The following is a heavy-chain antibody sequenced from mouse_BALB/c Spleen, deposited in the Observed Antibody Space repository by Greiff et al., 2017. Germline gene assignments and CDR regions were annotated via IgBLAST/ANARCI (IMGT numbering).Heavy chain of an antibody. J-gene: IGHJ2*01. CDR1: GFTFSSYT. CDR3: TRDLTGTNYFDY. V-gene: IGHV5-6-4*01. D-gene: IGHD4-1*01. Sequence: EVMLVESGGGLVKPGGSLKLSCAASGFTFSSYTMSWVRQTPEKRLEWVATISSGGSYTYYPDSVKGRFTISRDNAKNTLYLQMSSLKSEDTAMYYCTRDLTGTNYFDYWGQGTTLTVSA. CDR2: ISSGGSYT.